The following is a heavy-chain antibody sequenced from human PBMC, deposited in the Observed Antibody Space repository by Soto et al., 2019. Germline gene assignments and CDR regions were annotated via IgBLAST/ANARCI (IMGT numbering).Heavy chain of an antibody. V-gene: IGHV1-18*01. CDR3: AREVYGDYFLDY. J-gene: IGHJ4*02. CDR2: ISAYNGNT. D-gene: IGHD4-17*01. CDR1: GYTFTSYG. Sequence: QVQLVQSGAEVKKPGASVKVSCKASGYTFTSYGISWVRQAPGQGLEWMGWISAYNGNTNYAQKLQGRVTMTTDTRTSTADMELRRLRSDDAAMYYCAREVYGDYFLDYWGQGTLVTVSP.